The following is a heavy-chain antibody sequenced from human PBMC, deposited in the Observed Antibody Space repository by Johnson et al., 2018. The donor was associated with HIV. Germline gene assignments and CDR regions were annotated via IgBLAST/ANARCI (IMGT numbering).Heavy chain of an antibody. CDR2: ISWNGGST. Sequence: EQLVESGGGVVRPGGSLRLSCAASGFTFDDYGMSWVRQVPGKGLEWVSGISWNGGSTGYADSVRGRFTISRDNAKNSLYLQMNSLRAEDTALYYCARVRGDWSGGSCYRGGTFDIWGQGTMVTVSS. J-gene: IGHJ3*02. CDR1: GFTFDDYG. CDR3: ARVRGDWSGGSCYRGGTFDI. V-gene: IGHV3-20*04. D-gene: IGHD2-15*01.